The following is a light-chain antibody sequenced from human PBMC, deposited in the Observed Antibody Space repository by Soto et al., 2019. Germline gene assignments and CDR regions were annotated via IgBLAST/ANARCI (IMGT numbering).Light chain of an antibody. J-gene: IGKJ4*01. Sequence: DIQMTQPPSSLSASVGDRVTISCRATGDISKYLAWYQRKPGKAPTLLIYGASTLQSGVPSRFSGSGSGTEFTLTIGSLQPEDVATYYCQKYGSAPLTFGGGTKVEI. CDR3: QKYGSAPLT. CDR2: GAS. V-gene: IGKV1-27*01. CDR1: GDISKY.